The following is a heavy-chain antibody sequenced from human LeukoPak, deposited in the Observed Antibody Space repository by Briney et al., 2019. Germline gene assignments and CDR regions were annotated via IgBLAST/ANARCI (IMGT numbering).Heavy chain of an antibody. Sequence: GGSLRLSCAASGFTFRSYGMSWVRQAPGKGLEWVSAISGSGGKTDYAASVKGRFTISRDNSKNTLYLQMNSLRAEDTAVYYCARGEGDYYDSSGYYSTKGFDYWGQGTLVTVSS. CDR3: ARGEGDYYDSSGYYSTKGFDY. V-gene: IGHV3-23*01. CDR1: GFTFRSYG. D-gene: IGHD3-22*01. CDR2: ISGSGGKT. J-gene: IGHJ4*02.